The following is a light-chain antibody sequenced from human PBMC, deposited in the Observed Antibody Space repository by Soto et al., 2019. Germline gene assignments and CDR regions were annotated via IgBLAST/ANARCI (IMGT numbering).Light chain of an antibody. CDR2: AAS. J-gene: IGKJ1*01. CDR3: QQYYLYPRT. Sequence: IRMTQSPSSFSASTGDRVTITCRASQGISSFLAWYQQKSGKAPKLLMYAASTSQSGVPSRFSGSGSGTDFTLTISSLQSEDFATYYCQQYYLYPRTFGQGTKV. CDR1: QGISSF. V-gene: IGKV1-8*01.